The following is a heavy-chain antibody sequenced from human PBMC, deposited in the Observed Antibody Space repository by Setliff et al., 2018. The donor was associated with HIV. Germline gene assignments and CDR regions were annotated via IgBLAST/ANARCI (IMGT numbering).Heavy chain of an antibody. CDR3: ARDEDGYNHFDF. V-gene: IGHV3-23*01. Sequence: QPGGSLRLSCAASGFTFSSYPMSWVRQSPGKGPEWVSAISDGGGSTYYAVSVKGRFTISRDNAKNSLYLQMNSLRVEDTAVYYCARDEDGYNHFDFWGQGISVTVSS. J-gene: IGHJ4*02. D-gene: IGHD5-12*01. CDR1: GFTFSSYP. CDR2: ISDGGGST.